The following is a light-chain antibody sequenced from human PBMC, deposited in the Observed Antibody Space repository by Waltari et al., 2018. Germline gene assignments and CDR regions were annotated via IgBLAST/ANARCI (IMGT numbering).Light chain of an antibody. CDR3: MKGTRWPYT. V-gene: IGKV2-30*02. J-gene: IGKJ2*01. Sequence: VMTQSPVSLSVTLGQAASISCKSSQSLVPVDGNTYLNWFHQRPGQSPRRLIYWVFNRDSGVPDRFSGSGSGTDFTLRISRVEAEDVGVYYCMKGTRWPYTFGQGTQLDIK. CDR2: WVF. CDR1: QSLVPVDGNTY.